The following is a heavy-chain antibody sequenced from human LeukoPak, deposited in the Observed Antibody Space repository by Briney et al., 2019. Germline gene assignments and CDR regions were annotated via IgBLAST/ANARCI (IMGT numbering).Heavy chain of an antibody. V-gene: IGHV3-9*01. CDR2: ISWNSGSI. J-gene: IGHJ4*02. CDR1: GFTFDDYA. Sequence: QAGGSLRLSCAASGFTFDDYAMHWVRQAPGKGLEWVSGISWNSGSIGYADSVKGRFTISRDNAKNSLYLQMNSLRAEDTALYYCAKDPLDGIAAAGSFDYWGQGTLVTVSS. CDR3: AKDPLDGIAAAGSFDY. D-gene: IGHD6-13*01.